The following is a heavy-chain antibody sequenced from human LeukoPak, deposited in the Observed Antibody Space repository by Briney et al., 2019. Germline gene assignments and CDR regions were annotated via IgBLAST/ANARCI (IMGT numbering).Heavy chain of an antibody. V-gene: IGHV4-34*01. CDR1: GGSFSGYY. J-gene: IGHJ4*02. CDR2: INHSGST. Sequence: SETLSLTCAVYGGSFSGYYWSWIRQPPGKGLEWIGEINHSGSTNYNPPLKSRVTISVDTSKNQVSLKLSSVTAADTAVYYCARDPSGYFNYWGQGTLVTVSS. D-gene: IGHD3-22*01. CDR3: ARDPSGYFNY.